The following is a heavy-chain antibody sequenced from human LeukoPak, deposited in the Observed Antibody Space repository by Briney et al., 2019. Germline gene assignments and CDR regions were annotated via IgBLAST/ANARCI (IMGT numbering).Heavy chain of an antibody. Sequence: PGGSLRLSCTASGFTFGDYAMSWFRQAPGKGLEWVGFIRSKAYGGTIEYAASVRGRFTISRDDSKSIAYLQMNSLKTEDTAVYYCTRAYTQLGFDPWGQGTLVTVSS. V-gene: IGHV3-49*03. D-gene: IGHD2-2*01. CDR3: TRAYTQLGFDP. J-gene: IGHJ5*02. CDR2: IRSKAYGGTI. CDR1: GFTFGDYA.